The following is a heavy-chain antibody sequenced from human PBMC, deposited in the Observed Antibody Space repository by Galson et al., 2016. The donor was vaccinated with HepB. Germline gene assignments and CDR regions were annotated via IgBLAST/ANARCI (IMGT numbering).Heavy chain of an antibody. CDR3: AKKGYSSGKFDAFDI. CDR1: GFTFSNYG. D-gene: IGHD6-19*01. V-gene: IGHV3-30*18. CDR2: MSVDGSNK. J-gene: IGHJ3*02. Sequence: SLRLSCAASGFTFSNYGMHWVRQAPGKGLEWVAVMSVDGSNKYYADSVKGRFTISRDNSKSTLYLQMSSLRADDTAVYSCAKKGYSSGKFDAFDIWGQGTVVTVSS.